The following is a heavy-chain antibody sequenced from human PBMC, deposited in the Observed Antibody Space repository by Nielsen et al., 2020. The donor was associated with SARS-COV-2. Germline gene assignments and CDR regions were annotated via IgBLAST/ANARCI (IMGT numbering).Heavy chain of an antibody. CDR1: GGTFSSYA. D-gene: IGHD5-18*01. Sequence: SVKVSCKASGGTFSSYAISWVRQAPGQGLEWMGGIIPIFGTANYAQKFQGRVTITADESTSTAYMELSSLRSEDTAVYYCASLGYSYGHGTKFDYWGQGTLVNVSS. J-gene: IGHJ4*02. CDR3: ASLGYSYGHGTKFDY. V-gene: IGHV1-69*13. CDR2: IIPIFGTA.